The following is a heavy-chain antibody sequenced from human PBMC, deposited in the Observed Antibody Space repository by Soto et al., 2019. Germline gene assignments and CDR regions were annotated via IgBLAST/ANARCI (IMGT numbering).Heavy chain of an antibody. CDR2: IKQDGSEK. Sequence: GGSLRLSCAASGFTFSSYWMSWVRQAPGKGLEWAANIKQDGSEKYYVDSVKGRFTISRDNAKNSLYLQMNSLRAEDTAVYYCARVPSTNYYDSSGYPFFDYWGQGTLVTVSS. CDR1: GFTFSSYW. J-gene: IGHJ4*02. D-gene: IGHD3-22*01. CDR3: ARVPSTNYYDSSGYPFFDY. V-gene: IGHV3-7*01.